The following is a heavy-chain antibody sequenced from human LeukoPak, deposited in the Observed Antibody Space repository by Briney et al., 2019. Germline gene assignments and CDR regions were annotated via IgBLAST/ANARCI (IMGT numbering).Heavy chain of an antibody. V-gene: IGHV3-23*01. Sequence: PGRSLRLSCAASGFTFSSYAMSWVRQAPGKGLEWVSAISGSGGSTYYADSVKGRFTISRDNSKNMLFLQMNSLTAEDTALYYCAKGSSGYFADLWGQGTLVTVSS. CDR3: AKGSSGYFADL. J-gene: IGHJ5*02. CDR2: ISGSGGST. D-gene: IGHD3-22*01. CDR1: GFTFSSYA.